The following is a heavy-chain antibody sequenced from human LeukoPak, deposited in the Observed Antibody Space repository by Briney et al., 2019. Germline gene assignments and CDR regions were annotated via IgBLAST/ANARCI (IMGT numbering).Heavy chain of an antibody. Sequence: GGSLRLSCAASGFTFSSYAMSWVRQAPGKGLEWVAVISHDGGIKNYADSVKGRFTISRDNSRNTLDLQMNSLRAEDTAVYYCARRDSSDAFDIWGQGTMVTVSS. CDR3: ARRDSSDAFDI. V-gene: IGHV3-30*03. J-gene: IGHJ3*02. CDR1: GFTFSSYA. CDR2: ISHDGGIK. D-gene: IGHD2-15*01.